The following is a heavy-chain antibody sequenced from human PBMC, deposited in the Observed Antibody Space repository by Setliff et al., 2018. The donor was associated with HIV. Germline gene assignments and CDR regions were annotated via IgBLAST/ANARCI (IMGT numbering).Heavy chain of an antibody. V-gene: IGHV1-46*03. CDR3: ARDYFDSSAYHYGFGAFDI. Sequence: ASVQVSCKASGYTFTSYYLHWVRQAPGQGLEWMGMIHPSGGSASYAQKFQGRVTMSRDTSTSTVYMELSSLRSEDTAVYYCARDYFDSSAYHYGFGAFDIWGQGTMVTVSS. D-gene: IGHD3-22*01. J-gene: IGHJ3*02. CDR2: IHPSGGSA. CDR1: GYTFTSYY.